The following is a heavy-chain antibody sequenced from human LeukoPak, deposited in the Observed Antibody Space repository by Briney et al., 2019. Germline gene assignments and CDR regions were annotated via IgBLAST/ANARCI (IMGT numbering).Heavy chain of an antibody. D-gene: IGHD2-8*01. CDR1: GFTFSNYA. CDR3: AKVGSTYEWYEAFDI. V-gene: IGHV3-23*01. CDR2: ISGSGST. Sequence: GGSLRLSCAASGFTFSNYAMSWVRQAPGEGLEWVSAISGSGSTYYVDSVKGRFTISRDNSKNTLYLQMNTLRAEDTAVYRCAKVGSTYEWYEAFDIWGQGTMVTVSS. J-gene: IGHJ3*02.